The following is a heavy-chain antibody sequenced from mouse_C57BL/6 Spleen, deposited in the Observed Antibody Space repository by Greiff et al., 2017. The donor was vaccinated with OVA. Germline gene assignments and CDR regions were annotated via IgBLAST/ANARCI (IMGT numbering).Heavy chain of an antibody. J-gene: IGHJ3*01. Sequence: QVQLQQPEAELVKPGASVKLSCKASGYTFTSYWMHWVKQRPGQGLEWIGMIHPNSGSTNYNEKFKSKATLTVDKSSSTAYMQLSSLTSEDSAVYYCAREDDYDETWFAYWGQGTLVTVSA. CDR1: GYTFTSYW. D-gene: IGHD2-4*01. CDR2: IHPNSGST. CDR3: AREDDYDETWFAY. V-gene: IGHV1-64*01.